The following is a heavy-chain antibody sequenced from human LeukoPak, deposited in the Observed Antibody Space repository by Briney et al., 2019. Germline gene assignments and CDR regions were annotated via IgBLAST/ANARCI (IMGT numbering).Heavy chain of an antibody. D-gene: IGHD3-22*01. Sequence: GGSLRLSCAASGFTFSTYEMNWVRQAPGKGLEWVSYISSSGSTIYYADSVEGRFTISRDNAKKSLYLQMNSLRAEDTAVYYCAKEVYFDKSGYYYPFDSWGQETLVTVPS. CDR3: AKEVYFDKSGYYYPFDS. J-gene: IGHJ4*02. V-gene: IGHV3-48*03. CDR1: GFTFSTYE. CDR2: ISSSGSTI.